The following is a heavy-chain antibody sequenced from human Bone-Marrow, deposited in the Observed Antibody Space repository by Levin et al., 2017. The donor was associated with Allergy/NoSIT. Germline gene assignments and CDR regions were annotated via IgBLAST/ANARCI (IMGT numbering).Heavy chain of an antibody. CDR3: ARGFDISGGSCYSGTCNWFDP. J-gene: IGHJ5*02. Sequence: SETLSLTCAVYGGSFSGYYWSWIRQPPGKGLEWIGEINHSGSTNYNPSLKSRVTISVDTSKNQFSLKLSSVTAADTAVYYCARGFDISGGSCYSGTCNWFDPWGQGTLVTVSS. D-gene: IGHD2-15*01. V-gene: IGHV4-34*01. CDR2: INHSGST. CDR1: GGSFSGYY.